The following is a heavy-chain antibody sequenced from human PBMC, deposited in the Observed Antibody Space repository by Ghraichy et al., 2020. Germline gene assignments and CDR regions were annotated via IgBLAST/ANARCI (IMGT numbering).Heavy chain of an antibody. Sequence: SVNVSCKASGGTFSSYAISWVRQAPGQGLEWMGGIIPIFGTANYAQKFQGRVTITTDESTSTAYMELSSLRSEDTAVYYCARVDTAEDYYYYYGMDVWGQGTTVTVSS. J-gene: IGHJ6*02. V-gene: IGHV1-69*05. CDR3: ARVDTAEDYYYYYGMDV. CDR1: GGTFSSYA. D-gene: IGHD5-18*01. CDR2: IIPIFGTA.